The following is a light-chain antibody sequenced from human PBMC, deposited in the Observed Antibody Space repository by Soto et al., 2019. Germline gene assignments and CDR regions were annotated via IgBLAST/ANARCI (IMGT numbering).Light chain of an antibody. Sequence: EIVLTQSPGTLSLSPGERATLSCRASQSVTSTYLAWYQQKPGKAPRLLIYGAYSRATGIPARFSGSGSGTEFTLTISRLQPEDFATYYCQQYGSSPLTFGQGTRLEIK. V-gene: IGKV3-20*01. CDR3: QQYGSSPLT. CDR2: GAY. J-gene: IGKJ5*01. CDR1: QSVTSTY.